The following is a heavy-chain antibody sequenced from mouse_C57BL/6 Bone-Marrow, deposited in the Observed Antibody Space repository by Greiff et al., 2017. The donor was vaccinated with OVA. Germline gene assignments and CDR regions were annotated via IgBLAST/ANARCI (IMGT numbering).Heavy chain of an antibody. Sequence: DVQLVESGGDLVKPGGSLKLSCAASGFTFSSYGMSWVRQTPDKRLEWVATISSGGSYTYYPDSVKGRFTISRDNAKNTLYLQMSSLKSEDTAMYYCARHEDYYGSWFDYWGQGTTLTVSS. CDR1: GFTFSSYG. V-gene: IGHV5-6*01. J-gene: IGHJ2*01. CDR3: ARHEDYYGSWFDY. D-gene: IGHD1-1*01. CDR2: ISSGGSYT.